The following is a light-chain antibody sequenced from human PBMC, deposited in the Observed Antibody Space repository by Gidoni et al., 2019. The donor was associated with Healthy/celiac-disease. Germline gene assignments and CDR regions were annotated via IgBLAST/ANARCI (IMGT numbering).Light chain of an antibody. V-gene: IGKV4-1*01. J-gene: IGKJ2*01. CDR3: QQYYSTPYT. CDR2: WAS. CDR1: QSVLYSSNNKNY. Sequence: DIVMTQSPDSLAVSLGERATINCKSSQSVLYSSNNKNYLAWYQQKPGQPPKLLIYWASTRESGVPDRFSGSGSGTEFTLTISSRKAEDVAVYYCQQYYSTPYTFGQGTKLEIK.